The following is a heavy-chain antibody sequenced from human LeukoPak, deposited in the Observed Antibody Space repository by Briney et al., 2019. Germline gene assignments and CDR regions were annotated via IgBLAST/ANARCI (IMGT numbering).Heavy chain of an antibody. V-gene: IGHV3-13*01. CDR2: IGTAGDT. D-gene: IGHD3-9*01. CDR1: GFTFSSYD. CDR3: ARLLRYSGKGMDV. J-gene: IGHJ6*02. Sequence: GGSLRLSCAASGFTFSSYDMHWVRQVTGKGLEWDSAIGTAGDTYYPGSVKGRFTISRENAKNSFFLQMNNPRAGDTAVYYCARLLRYSGKGMDVWGQGTTVTVSS.